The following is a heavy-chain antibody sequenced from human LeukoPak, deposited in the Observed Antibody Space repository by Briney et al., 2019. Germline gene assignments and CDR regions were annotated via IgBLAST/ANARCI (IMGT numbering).Heavy chain of an antibody. CDR2: IYYSGST. CDR3: ARARGGYFDY. J-gene: IGHJ4*02. CDR1: GGSISSGDCY. V-gene: IGHV4-30-4*01. Sequence: SETLSLTCTVSGGSISSGDCYWSWIRQPPGKGLEWIGYIYYSGSTYYNPSLKSRVTISVDTSKNQFSLKLSSVTAADTAVYYCARARGGYFDYWGQGTLVTVSS.